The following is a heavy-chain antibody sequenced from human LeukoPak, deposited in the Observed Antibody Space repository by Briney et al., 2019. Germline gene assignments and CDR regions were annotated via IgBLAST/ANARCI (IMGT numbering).Heavy chain of an antibody. Sequence: GGSLRLSCTASGFTFSDYTLNWVRQAPGKGLEWVSSMTGRKSYIFYADSVKGRFTISRDNAENSVSLQMNNLGAEDTAVYYCAELGITMIGGVWGKGTTVTISS. CDR1: GFTFSDYT. CDR3: AELGITMIGGV. CDR2: MTGRKSYI. J-gene: IGHJ6*04. D-gene: IGHD3-10*02. V-gene: IGHV3-21*01.